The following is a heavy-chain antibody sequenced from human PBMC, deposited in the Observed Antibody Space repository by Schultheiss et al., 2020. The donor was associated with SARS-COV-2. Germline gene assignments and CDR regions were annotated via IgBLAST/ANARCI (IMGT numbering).Heavy chain of an antibody. Sequence: ASVKVSCKASGYTFTSYYMHWVRQAPGQGLEWMGIINPSGGSTSYAQKFQGRVTMTRDASTSTVYMDLSSLRSEDTAVYYFAIYRWERKWDYYYGMDVWGQGTTVTVSS. V-gene: IGHV1-46*01. CDR2: INPSGGST. D-gene: IGHD4-23*01. J-gene: IGHJ6*02. CDR3: AIYRWERKWDYYYGMDV. CDR1: GYTFTSYY.